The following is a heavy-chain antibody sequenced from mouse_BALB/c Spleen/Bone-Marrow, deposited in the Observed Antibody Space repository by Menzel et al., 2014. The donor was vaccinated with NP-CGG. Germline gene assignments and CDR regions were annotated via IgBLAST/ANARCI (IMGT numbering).Heavy chain of an antibody. CDR2: ISSGSSTI. CDR1: GFTFSSFG. V-gene: IGHV5-17*02. J-gene: IGHJ4*01. CDR3: ARSDGNYDYAMDY. Sequence: EVHLVESGGGLVQPGGSRKLSCAASGFTFSSFGMHWVRQAPEKGLEWVAYISSGSSTIYYADTVKGRFTISRDNPKNPLFLQMTSLRSEDTAMYYCARSDGNYDYAMDYWGQGTSVTVSS. D-gene: IGHD2-1*01.